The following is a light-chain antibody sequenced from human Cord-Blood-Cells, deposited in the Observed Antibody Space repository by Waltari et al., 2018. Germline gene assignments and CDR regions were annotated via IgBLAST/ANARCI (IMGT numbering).Light chain of an antibody. CDR2: KDS. Sequence: SYELTQPPSVSVSPGQTPSITCSGDALPKQNAYWYQQKPGQAPVLVIYKDSERPSGIPGRFTGSSSGTTVTLTIRGFQAEDEADYYWQSAESSGTYGVFGGGTKLTVL. V-gene: IGLV3-25*03. CDR3: QSAESSGTYGV. J-gene: IGLJ3*02. CDR1: ALPKQN.